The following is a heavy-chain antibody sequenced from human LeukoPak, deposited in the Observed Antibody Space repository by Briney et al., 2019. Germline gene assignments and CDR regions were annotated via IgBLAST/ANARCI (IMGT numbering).Heavy chain of an antibody. J-gene: IGHJ4*02. Sequence: SETLSLTCAVSGGSISSGGYSWSWVRQPPGKGLEWIGEINHSGSTNYNPSLKSRVTISVDTSKNQFSLKLSSVTAADTAVYYCARLSFRMRGPDYWGQGTLVTVSS. V-gene: IGHV4-34*01. CDR2: INHSGST. CDR1: GGSISSGGYS. D-gene: IGHD2-8*01. CDR3: ARLSFRMRGPDY.